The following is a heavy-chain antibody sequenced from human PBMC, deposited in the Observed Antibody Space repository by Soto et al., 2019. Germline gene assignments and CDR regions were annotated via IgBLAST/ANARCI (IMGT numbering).Heavy chain of an antibody. CDR3: ARGGTMVRGVIAPEPYYFDY. V-gene: IGHV3-21*01. Sequence: GESLKISCAASGFTFSSYSMNWVRQAPGKGLEWVSSISSSSSYIYYADSVKGRFTISRDNAKNSLYLQMNSLRAEDTAVYYCARGGTMVRGVIAPEPYYFDYWGQGTLVTVSS. CDR2: ISSSSSYI. CDR1: GFTFSSYS. J-gene: IGHJ4*02. D-gene: IGHD3-10*01.